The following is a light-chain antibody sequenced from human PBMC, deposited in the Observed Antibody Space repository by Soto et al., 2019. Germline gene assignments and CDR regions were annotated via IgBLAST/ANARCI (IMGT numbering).Light chain of an antibody. J-gene: IGLJ1*01. CDR2: ELN. V-gene: IGLV2-8*01. CDR3: SSYAGSNNRYV. Sequence: QSALTQPPSASGSPGQSVTISCTGTSSDVGGYNFVSWYQQHPGKAPKLMIYELNKRPAGVPDRFYGSKSGNTASLTVSGLQAEDEADYYCSSYAGSNNRYVFGTGTKVTVL. CDR1: SSDVGGYNF.